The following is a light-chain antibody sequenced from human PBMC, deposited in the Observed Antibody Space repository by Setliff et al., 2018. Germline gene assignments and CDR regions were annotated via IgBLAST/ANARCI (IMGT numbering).Light chain of an antibody. V-gene: IGLV2-8*01. Sequence: QSALAQPPSASGSPGQSVTISCTGTSRDVGGYNFVSWYQQHPGKAPKLIISEVTERPSGVPDRFSGSKSGNTASLTVSGLQAEDEADYYCSSYAGSDNDVFGTGTKVTVL. CDR3: SSYAGSDNDV. J-gene: IGLJ1*01. CDR2: EVT. CDR1: SRDVGGYNF.